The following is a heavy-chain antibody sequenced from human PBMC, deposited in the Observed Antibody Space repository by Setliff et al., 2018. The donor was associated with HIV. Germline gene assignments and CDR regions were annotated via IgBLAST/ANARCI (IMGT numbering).Heavy chain of an antibody. CDR1: GYTLTELS. Sequence: VKVSCKISGYTLTELSIHWVRQAPGKGLEWMANFDPEDGETSYAQKFQGRLTMTEDTSTDTAYMELSSLRSDDTAMYYCATDPGYSSTWYSESLQHWGQGTVVTV. CDR2: FDPEDGET. V-gene: IGHV1-24*01. D-gene: IGHD6-13*01. CDR3: ATDPGYSSTWYSESLQH. J-gene: IGHJ1*01.